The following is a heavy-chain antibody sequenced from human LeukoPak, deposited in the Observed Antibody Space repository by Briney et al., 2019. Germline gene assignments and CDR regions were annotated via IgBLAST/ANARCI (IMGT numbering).Heavy chain of an antibody. D-gene: IGHD3-22*01. V-gene: IGHV4-61*01. CDR1: GGSISSSSYY. Sequence: SETLSLTCTVSGGSISSSSYYWSWIRQPPGKGLEWIGYVYYSGSTNYNPSFTSRVTISLDTSKNQFSLKLSSVTAADTAVYYCARTSYYYDSSGYYILSYYFDFWGQGTLVTVSS. CDR2: VYYSGST. CDR3: ARTSYYYDSSGYYILSYYFDF. J-gene: IGHJ4*02.